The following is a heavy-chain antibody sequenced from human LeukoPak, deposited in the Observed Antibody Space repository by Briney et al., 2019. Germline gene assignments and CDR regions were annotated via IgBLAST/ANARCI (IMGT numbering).Heavy chain of an antibody. V-gene: IGHV3-23*01. CDR3: AREAVAKDYYYYMDV. CDR1: GFPFRNYA. J-gene: IGHJ6*03. Sequence: HGGSLRLSCAASGFPFRNYAMDWVRQAPGEGLEWISVISGSGGGTYYADSVKGRFTISRDNAKNSLYLQMNSLRAEDTAVYYCAREAVAKDYYYYMDVWGKGTTVLVSS. CDR2: ISGSGGGT.